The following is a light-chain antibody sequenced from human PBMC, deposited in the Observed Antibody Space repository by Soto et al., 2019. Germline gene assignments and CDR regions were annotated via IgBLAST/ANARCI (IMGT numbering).Light chain of an antibody. CDR1: QSVNSW. CDR2: KAS. J-gene: IGKJ4*01. CDR3: QQYSRNPLT. Sequence: DIQMTQSPSTLSASVGDRVTITCRASQSVNSWLAWYQQKPGEVPKLLIYKASNLESGVPSRFSGSGSGTEFTLTISSLQPDDFVTYYCQQYSRNPLTSGGGTKVEI. V-gene: IGKV1-5*03.